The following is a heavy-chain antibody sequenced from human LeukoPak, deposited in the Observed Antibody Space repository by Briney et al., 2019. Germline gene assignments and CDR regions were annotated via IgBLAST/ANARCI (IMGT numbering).Heavy chain of an antibody. V-gene: IGHV4-59*01. CDR1: GGSIYNYY. D-gene: IGHD6-19*01. CDR3: TRGGGSTSGWYNWFDP. J-gene: IGHJ5*02. Sequence: SETLSPTWSVSGGSIYNYYWSWIRQPPVKGLEWIGHISHSGSTSYHPSLTSRVTISVDMSKNQFSLNLTSVTAADTAVYYCTRGGGSTSGWYNWFDPWGQGTLVTVSS. CDR2: ISHSGST.